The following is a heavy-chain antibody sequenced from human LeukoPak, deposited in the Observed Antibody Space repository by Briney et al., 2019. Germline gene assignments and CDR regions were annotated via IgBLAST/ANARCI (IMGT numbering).Heavy chain of an antibody. CDR3: ARPKLRWSAYYYMDV. V-gene: IGHV7-4-1*02. CDR2: INTNTGNP. J-gene: IGHJ6*03. Sequence: GASVKVSCKASGYTFTSYSMNWVRQAPGQGLEWMGWINTNTGNPTYAQGFTGRFVFSLDTSVSTAYLQISSLKAEDTAVYYCARPKLRWSAYYYMDVWAKGTTVTVSS. D-gene: IGHD4-23*01. CDR1: GYTFTSYS.